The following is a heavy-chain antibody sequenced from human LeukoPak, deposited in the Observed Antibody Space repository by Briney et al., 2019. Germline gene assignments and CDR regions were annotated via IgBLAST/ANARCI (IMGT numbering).Heavy chain of an antibody. J-gene: IGHJ6*03. Sequence: PSETLSLTCTVSGGSISSYYWSWIRQPAGKGLEWIGRIYTSGSTNYNPSLKSRVTMSVDTSKNQFSLKLSSVTAADTAVYYCARGYCSSTSCAGHYYMDVWGKGTTVTVPS. V-gene: IGHV4-4*07. CDR3: ARGYCSSTSCAGHYYMDV. CDR2: IYTSGST. CDR1: GGSISSYY. D-gene: IGHD2-2*01.